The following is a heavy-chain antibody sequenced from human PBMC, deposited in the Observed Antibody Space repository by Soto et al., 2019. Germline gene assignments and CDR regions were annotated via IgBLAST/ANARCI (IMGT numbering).Heavy chain of an antibody. CDR2: IWYDGSNK. V-gene: IGHV3-33*01. CDR1: GFTFSSYG. J-gene: IGHJ4*02. CDR3: ARDLGGSGWPDY. Sequence: QVQLVESGGGVVQPGRSLRLSCAASGFTFSSYGMHWVRQAPGKGLEWVAVIWYDGSNKYYADSMKGRFTISRDNSKNTLYLQMNSLRAEDTAVYYCARDLGGSGWPDYRGQGTLVTVSS. D-gene: IGHD6-19*01.